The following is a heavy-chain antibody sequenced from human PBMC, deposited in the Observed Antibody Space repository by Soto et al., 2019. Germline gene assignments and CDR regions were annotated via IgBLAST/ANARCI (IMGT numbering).Heavy chain of an antibody. CDR3: PRSSVYYDSTPRSPNFDY. CDR1: GYTFTSYG. Sequence: QVQLVQSGAEVKRPGASVKVSCKASGYTFTSYGITWVRQAPGQGLEWMGGISVYNGNTNYDQKLQGRVTMTTDTSMSTGYMEMRSGRSDDTAVYYCPRSSVYYDSTPRSPNFDYWGQGTLVTVSS. CDR2: ISVYNGNT. V-gene: IGHV1-18*01. D-gene: IGHD3-22*01. J-gene: IGHJ4*02.